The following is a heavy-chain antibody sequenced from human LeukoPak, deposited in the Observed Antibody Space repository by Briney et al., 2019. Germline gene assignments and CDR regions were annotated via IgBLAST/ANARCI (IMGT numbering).Heavy chain of an antibody. CDR1: GFTFSSYA. CDR3: AKELLAVVVAADDY. V-gene: IGHV3-23*01. Sequence: GGSLRLSCAASGFTFSSYAMSWVRQAPGKGLEWVSAISGSGGSTYYADSVKGRFTISRDDSKNTLYLQMNSLRAEDTAVYYCAKELLAVVVAADDYWGQGTLVTVSS. D-gene: IGHD2-15*01. J-gene: IGHJ4*02. CDR2: ISGSGGST.